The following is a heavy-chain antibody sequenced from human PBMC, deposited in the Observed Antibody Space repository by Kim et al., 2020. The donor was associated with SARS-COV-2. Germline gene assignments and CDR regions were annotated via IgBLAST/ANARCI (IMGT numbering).Heavy chain of an antibody. Sequence: GGSLRLSCAASGFTFVNYAMTWVRLAPGKGLEWVSGISGGDGSRSYADSVKGRFTISRDNSKNTLFLQMNSLRVEDTALYYCAKGVGYGGGSYTFDNWGQGALVPVSS. J-gene: IGHJ4*02. CDR1: GFTFVNYA. V-gene: IGHV3-23*01. CDR3: AKGVGYGGGSYTFDN. D-gene: IGHD3-16*01. CDR2: ISGGDGSR.